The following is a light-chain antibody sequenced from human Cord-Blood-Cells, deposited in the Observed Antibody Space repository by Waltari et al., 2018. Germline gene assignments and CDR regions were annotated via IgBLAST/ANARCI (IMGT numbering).Light chain of an antibody. CDR1: SSNIGAGYD. CDR3: QSYDSSLSGYV. CDR2: GNN. J-gene: IGLJ1*01. V-gene: IGLV1-40*01. Sequence: QSVLTQPPSVSGAPGQRGTISCTGSSSNIGAGYDVPWYQQLPGTAPKLLSYGNNKRPAGVHDRFSGSKSGTSASLAITGLQAEDEADYYSQSYDSSLSGYVFGTETKVTVL.